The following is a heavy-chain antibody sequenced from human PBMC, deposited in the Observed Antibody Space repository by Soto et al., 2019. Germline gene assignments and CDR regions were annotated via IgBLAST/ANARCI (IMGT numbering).Heavy chain of an antibody. J-gene: IGHJ4*02. CDR2: TSNSGST. D-gene: IGHD2-2*01. CDR3: ARGGGSTKVDY. Sequence: QVQLQESGPGLVKPSQTLSLTCTVSGGSITSSGYYWSWIRQHPGEGLEWIGFTSNSGSTSYNPSLKSPVTISVDTSSNQFSLNLKSVTAADTAVYYCARGGGSTKVDYWGQGTLVTVSP. V-gene: IGHV4-31*01. CDR1: GGSITSSGYY.